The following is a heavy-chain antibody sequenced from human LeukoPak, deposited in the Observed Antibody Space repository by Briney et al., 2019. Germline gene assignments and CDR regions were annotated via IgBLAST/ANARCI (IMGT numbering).Heavy chain of an antibody. CDR2: ISDSGGST. V-gene: IGHV3-23*01. CDR3: AKDGIIAWKYYFDS. D-gene: IGHD1-14*01. J-gene: IGHJ4*02. CDR1: GFIFSSYA. Sequence: GGSLRLSCAASGFIFSSYAMSWVRQAPGKGLEWVSSISDSGGSTFYADSVKGRFTISRDNSKNTLYLQMNSLRAEDTAVYYCAKDGIIAWKYYFDSWGQGTLVTVSS.